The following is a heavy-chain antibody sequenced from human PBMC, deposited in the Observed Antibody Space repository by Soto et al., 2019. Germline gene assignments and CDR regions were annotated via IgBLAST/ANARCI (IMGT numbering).Heavy chain of an antibody. CDR2: IYPGDSDT. V-gene: IGHV5-51*01. J-gene: IGHJ4*02. Sequence: GESLKISCKGSGYSFTSYWIGWVRQMPGKGLEWMGIIYPGDSDTRYSPSFQGQVTISADKSISTAYLQWSSLKASDTAMYYCARGEGGRRYFDWLHTYYFDYWVQGTLVTVSS. CDR1: GYSFTSYW. D-gene: IGHD3-9*01. CDR3: ARGEGGRRYFDWLHTYYFDY.